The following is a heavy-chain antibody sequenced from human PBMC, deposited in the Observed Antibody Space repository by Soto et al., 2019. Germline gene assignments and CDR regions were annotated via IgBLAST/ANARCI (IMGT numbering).Heavy chain of an antibody. J-gene: IGHJ6*02. CDR2: IIPIFGTA. Sequence: QVQLVQSGAEVKKPGASVKVSCKASGYTFTSYDINWVRQAPGQGLEWMGGIIPIFGTANYAQKFQGRVTITADESTSTAYMELSSLRSEDTAVYYCARDLAAGYYYGMDVWGQGTTVTVSS. CDR1: GYTFTSYD. D-gene: IGHD6-13*01. V-gene: IGHV1-69*01. CDR3: ARDLAAGYYYGMDV.